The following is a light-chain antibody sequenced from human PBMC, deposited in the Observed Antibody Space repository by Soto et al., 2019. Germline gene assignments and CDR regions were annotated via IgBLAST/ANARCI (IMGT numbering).Light chain of an antibody. CDR3: QQRSNWPPLT. V-gene: IGKV3-11*01. CDR1: QSVSSY. Sequence: IGLTQSPATLSMSPGERATLSCRASQSVSSYLAWYQQKPGQAPRLLIYDASNRATGIPARFSGSGSGTDFTLTISSLEPEDFAVYYCQQRSNWPPLTCGGGTKVDIK. CDR2: DAS. J-gene: IGKJ4*01.